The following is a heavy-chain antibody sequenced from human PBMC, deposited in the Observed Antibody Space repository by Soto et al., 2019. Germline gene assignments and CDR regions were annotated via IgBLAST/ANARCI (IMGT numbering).Heavy chain of an antibody. CDR2: ISKSDYT. J-gene: IGHJ4*02. Sequence: GSLRLSCTVSGFAFNNYGINWVRQAPGKGLEWVSSISKSDYTYYSDSVKGRFTISRDNVENSLYLQMNSLRGEDSAVYFCARDRGYSSYDYWGLGTLVTVSS. D-gene: IGHD5-18*01. CDR3: ARDRGYSSYDY. V-gene: IGHV3-21*01. CDR1: GFAFNNYG.